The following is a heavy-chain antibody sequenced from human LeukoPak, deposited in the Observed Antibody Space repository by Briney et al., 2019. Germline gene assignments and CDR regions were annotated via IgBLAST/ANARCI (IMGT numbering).Heavy chain of an antibody. D-gene: IGHD3-9*01. Sequence: ASVKVSCKAFGYTFTGYWMHWVRQAPGQGPEWMGVISPSGGSTIYAQKFKGRVTLTRDMSTSTDYSELSSLRSEDTAVYYCARVGYDILTGYYGFDYWGQGTLVTVSS. CDR3: ARVGYDILTGYYGFDY. V-gene: IGHV1-46*01. CDR2: ISPSGGST. J-gene: IGHJ4*02. CDR1: GYTFTGYW.